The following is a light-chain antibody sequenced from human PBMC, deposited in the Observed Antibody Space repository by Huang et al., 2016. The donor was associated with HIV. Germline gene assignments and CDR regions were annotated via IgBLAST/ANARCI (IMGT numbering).Light chain of an antibody. CDR1: QSVSSH. Sequence: EIVLTQSPATLSLSPGERATLSCRASQSVSSHLAWYQQKPGKAPRLLSYDASNRATGIPARFSGSGSGTDFTLTISSLEPEDFAVYYCQQRSNWLTFGGGTKVEIK. CDR3: QQRSNWLT. CDR2: DAS. J-gene: IGKJ4*01. V-gene: IGKV3-11*01.